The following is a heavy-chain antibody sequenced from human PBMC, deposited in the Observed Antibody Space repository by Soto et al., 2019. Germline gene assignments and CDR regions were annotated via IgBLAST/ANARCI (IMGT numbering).Heavy chain of an antibody. CDR1: GFTFSSYA. J-gene: IGHJ3*02. D-gene: IGHD3-22*01. CDR2: ISGSGGST. Sequence: EVQLLESGGGLVQPGGSLRLSCAASGFTFSSYAMSWVRQAPGKGLEWVSAISGSGGSTYYADSMKGRFTISRDNSKNTLYLQMSSLRAEDTAVYYCAKDCMIVVVNDAFDIWGQGTMVTVSS. V-gene: IGHV3-23*01. CDR3: AKDCMIVVVNDAFDI.